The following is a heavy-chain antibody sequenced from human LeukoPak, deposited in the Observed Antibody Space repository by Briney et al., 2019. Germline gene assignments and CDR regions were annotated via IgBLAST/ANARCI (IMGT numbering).Heavy chain of an antibody. CDR1: GFTFSNAW. CDR3: TADFSHSSAWSFDY. D-gene: IGHD3-22*01. V-gene: IGHV3-15*01. J-gene: IGHJ4*02. Sequence: PGGSLRLSCAASGFTFSNAWLSWVRQAPGKGLEWVGRIRTSSEGEPTDYPGPVKGGFTISRDRSKDTVYLQMNSLKTEDTAVYYCTADFSHSSAWSFDYWGRGTLVTVSS. CDR2: IRTSSEGEPT.